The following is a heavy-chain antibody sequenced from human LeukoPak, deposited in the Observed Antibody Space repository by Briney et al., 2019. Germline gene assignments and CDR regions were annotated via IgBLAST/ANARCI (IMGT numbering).Heavy chain of an antibody. Sequence: PSETLSLTCTVSGGSISSYYWSWIRQPAGKGLEWIGRIYISGSTNYNPSLKSRVTMSVDTSKNQFSLKLSSVTAADTAVYYCAREHDSSGYLYYFDYWGQGTLVTVSS. D-gene: IGHD3-22*01. CDR3: AREHDSSGYLYYFDY. CDR2: IYISGST. CDR1: GGSISSYY. J-gene: IGHJ4*02. V-gene: IGHV4-4*07.